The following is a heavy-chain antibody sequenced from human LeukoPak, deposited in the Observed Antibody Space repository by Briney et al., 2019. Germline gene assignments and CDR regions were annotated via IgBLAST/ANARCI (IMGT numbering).Heavy chain of an antibody. V-gene: IGHV3-33*01. J-gene: IGHJ4*02. D-gene: IGHD1-26*01. CDR1: GFTFSSYG. CDR2: IWYDGSNK. CDR3: ARESVGADDY. Sequence: PGRSLRLSCAASGFTFSSYGMHWVRQAPGKGLEWVAVIWYDGSNKYYADSVKGRSTISRDDSKSTLFLQMNSLRAEDTAVYYCARESVGADDYWGQGTLVTVSS.